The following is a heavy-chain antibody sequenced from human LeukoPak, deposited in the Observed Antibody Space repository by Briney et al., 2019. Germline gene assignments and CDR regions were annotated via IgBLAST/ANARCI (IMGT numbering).Heavy chain of an antibody. CDR2: ISPGDSGT. D-gene: IGHD3-22*01. Sequence: GESLKISCKGSGYTFTSYWIGWVRQMPGKGLEWMGIISPGDSGTRYSPSFQGQVTISADKSITTAYLQWSSLKASDTAMYYCARSPYHYDSSGYYLWYFDNWGQGTLVTVSS. CDR3: ARSPYHYDSSGYYLWYFDN. J-gene: IGHJ4*02. V-gene: IGHV5-51*01. CDR1: GYTFTSYW.